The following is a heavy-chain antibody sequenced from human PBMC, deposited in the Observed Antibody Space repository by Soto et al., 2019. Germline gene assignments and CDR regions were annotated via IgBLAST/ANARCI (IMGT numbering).Heavy chain of an antibody. CDR2: ISSSSSYI. Sequence: PGGSLRLSCAASGFTFSSYSMNWVRQAPGKGLEWVSSISSSSSYIYYADSVKGRFTISRDNAKNSLYLQMNSLRAEDTAVYYCARDHPTYCSGGSCSNRAYYYYGMDVWGQGTTVTVSS. V-gene: IGHV3-21*01. CDR3: ARDHPTYCSGGSCSNRAYYYYGMDV. D-gene: IGHD2-15*01. J-gene: IGHJ6*02. CDR1: GFTFSSYS.